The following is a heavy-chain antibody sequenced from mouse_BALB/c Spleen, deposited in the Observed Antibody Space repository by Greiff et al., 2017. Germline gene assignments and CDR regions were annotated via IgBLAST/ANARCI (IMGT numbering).Heavy chain of an antibody. D-gene: IGHD2-4*01. CDR3: ARGGGIYYDYIAWFAY. Sequence: QVTLKESGPGILQPSQTLSLTCSFSGFSLSTSGMGVSWIRQPSGKGLEWLAHIYWDDDKRYNPSLKSRLTISKDTSRNQVFLKITSVDTADTATYYCARGGGIYYDYIAWFAYWGQGTLVTVSA. V-gene: IGHV8-12*01. CDR1: GFSLSTSGMG. CDR2: IYWDDDK. J-gene: IGHJ3*01.